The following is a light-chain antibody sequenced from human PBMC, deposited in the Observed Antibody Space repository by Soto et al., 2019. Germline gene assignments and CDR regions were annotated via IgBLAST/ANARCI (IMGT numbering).Light chain of an antibody. Sequence: ILLTQSPGTLSLSPGDRATLSCRASQSVSNNYLAWYQQKPGQAPRLLIYGASNRATGIPDRFSGSGSGTDFTLTISRLEPEDFAVYYCQQYGSSGTFGQGTKVDIK. J-gene: IGKJ1*01. CDR2: GAS. V-gene: IGKV3-20*01. CDR3: QQYGSSGT. CDR1: QSVSNNY.